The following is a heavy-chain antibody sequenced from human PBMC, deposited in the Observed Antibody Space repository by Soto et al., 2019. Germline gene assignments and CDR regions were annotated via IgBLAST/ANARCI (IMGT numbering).Heavy chain of an antibody. J-gene: IGHJ6*02. V-gene: IGHV1-2*02. CDR1: GYTFTGYY. CDR3: ARDQPPCGLGTYYYYYYGMDV. Sequence: ASVKVSCKASGYTFTGYYMHWVRQAPGQGLEWMGWINHNSGGTNYAQKFQGRVTMTRDTSISKAYMELSRLRSDDTAVYYCARDQPPCGLGTYYYYYYGMDVWGQGTTVTVSS. CDR2: INHNSGGT. D-gene: IGHD7-27*01.